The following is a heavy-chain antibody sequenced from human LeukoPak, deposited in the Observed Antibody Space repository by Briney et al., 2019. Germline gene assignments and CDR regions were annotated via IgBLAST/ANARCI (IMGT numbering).Heavy chain of an antibody. J-gene: IGHJ4*02. Sequence: SETLSLTCTVSGGSISRYYWSWIRQPAGKGLEWIGRIYTSGSTNYNPSPKSRVTMSVDTSKNQFSLKLSSVTAADTDVYYCARDGGPYCSGGSCYFPFDYWGQGTLVTVSS. CDR3: ARDGGPYCSGGSCYFPFDY. CDR1: GGSISRYY. D-gene: IGHD2-15*01. V-gene: IGHV4-4*07. CDR2: IYTSGST.